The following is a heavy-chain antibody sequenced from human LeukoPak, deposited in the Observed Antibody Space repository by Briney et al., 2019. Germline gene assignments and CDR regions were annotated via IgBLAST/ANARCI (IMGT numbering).Heavy chain of an antibody. D-gene: IGHD6-13*01. J-gene: IGHJ4*02. CDR2: IYSGGST. CDR1: GFTVSSNY. Sequence: GGSLRLSCAASGFTVSSNYMSWVRQAPGKGLEWVSVIYSGGSTYYADSVKGRFTISRDNSKNTLYLQMNGLRAEDTAVYYCAKDILEAGLFFDYWGLGTLVTVSS. CDR3: AKDILEAGLFFDY. V-gene: IGHV3-53*01.